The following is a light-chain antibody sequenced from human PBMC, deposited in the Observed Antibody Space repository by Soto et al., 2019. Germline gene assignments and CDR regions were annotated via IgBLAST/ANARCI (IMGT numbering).Light chain of an antibody. CDR2: AAS. J-gene: IGKJ2*01. CDR1: QSNSSSY. V-gene: IGKV3-20*01. CDR3: QLYGGSRMFS. Sequence: EIVLTQSPGTLSLSPGEGGTLSCRASQSNSSSYLAWYQQKPGQSPRLLIYAASSRATGIPDRFSGSGSGTDFTLTISRLQPEDFAVYYCQLYGGSRMFSFGQGTKLEIK.